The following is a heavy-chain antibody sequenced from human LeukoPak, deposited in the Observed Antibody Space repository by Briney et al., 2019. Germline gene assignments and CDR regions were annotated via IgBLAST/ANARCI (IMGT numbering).Heavy chain of an antibody. Sequence: GGSLRLSCAASGFTFSSYSMNWVRQAPGKGLEWVSSISSSSSYIYYADSVKGRFTISRDNAKNSLYLQMNSLGVEDTAVYYCARTSGRGWSYWGQGTLVTVSS. CDR1: GFTFSSYS. D-gene: IGHD6-19*01. CDR2: ISSSSSYI. V-gene: IGHV3-21*01. J-gene: IGHJ4*02. CDR3: ARTSGRGWSY.